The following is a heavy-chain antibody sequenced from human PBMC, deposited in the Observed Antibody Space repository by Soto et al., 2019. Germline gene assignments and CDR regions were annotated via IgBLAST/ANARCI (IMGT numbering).Heavy chain of an antibody. V-gene: IGHV3-23*01. CDR2: SSASGGTT. Sequence: EVQLLESGGGLVQPGGSLRLSCAASGFTFSSYAMSWVRQTPGKGLEWVSASSASGGTTYYADSVKGRFTISRDNSKNTLNLQMHGLTAEDTAQYYCARGLSPGYNDNRGYFHLDYWGQGTLVTVSS. CDR3: ARGLSPGYNDNRGYFHLDY. CDR1: GFTFSSYA. D-gene: IGHD3-22*01. J-gene: IGHJ4*02.